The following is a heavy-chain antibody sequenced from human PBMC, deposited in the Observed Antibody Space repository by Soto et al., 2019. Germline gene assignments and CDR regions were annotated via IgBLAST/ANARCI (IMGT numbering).Heavy chain of an antibody. V-gene: IGHV3-30*18. CDR3: AKDKGVTSLDY. D-gene: IGHD3-10*01. J-gene: IGHJ4*02. CDR1: GLNFRAAG. CDR2: ISSDGNNK. Sequence: QVQLVESGGGVVQPGRSLRLSCAASGLNFRAAGMHWVRQTPGKGLEWVAFISSDGNNKYYGDSVKGRFSISRDDSMNSLDLQMKTLRAEDSAVYYCAKDKGVTSLDYWGQGTLVTVSS.